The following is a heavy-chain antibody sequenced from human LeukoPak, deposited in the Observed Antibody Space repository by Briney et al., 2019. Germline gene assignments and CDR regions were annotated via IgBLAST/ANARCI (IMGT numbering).Heavy chain of an antibody. CDR3: AKRASARPYYDFWSGYSGGPYYMDV. CDR2: ISSSSSTI. CDR1: GFTFSSYS. D-gene: IGHD3-3*01. J-gene: IGHJ6*03. V-gene: IGHV3-48*04. Sequence: SGGSLRLSCAASGFTFSSYSMNWVRQAPGKGLEWVSYISSSSSTIYYADSVKGRFTISRDNAKNSLYLQTNSLRAEDTAVYYCAKRASARPYYDFWSGYSGGPYYMDVWGKGTTVTVSS.